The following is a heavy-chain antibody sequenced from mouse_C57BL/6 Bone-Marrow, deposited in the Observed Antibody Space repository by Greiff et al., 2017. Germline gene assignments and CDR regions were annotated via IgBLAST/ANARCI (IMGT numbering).Heavy chain of an antibody. D-gene: IGHD1-1*01. CDR3: ASTVVALYWYFDV. CDR1: GYTFTSYW. V-gene: IGHV1-55*01. J-gene: IGHJ1*03. Sequence: VQLQQPGAELVKPGASVKMSCKASGYTFTSYWLTWVKQRPGQGLAWIGDIYPGSGSTNYNEKFKSKATLTVDTSSSTAYMQLSSLTSEDSAVYYCASTVVALYWYFDVWGTGTTVTVSS. CDR2: IYPGSGST.